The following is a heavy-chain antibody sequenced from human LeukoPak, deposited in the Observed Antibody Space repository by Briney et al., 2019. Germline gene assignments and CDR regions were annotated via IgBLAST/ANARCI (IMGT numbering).Heavy chain of an antibody. D-gene: IGHD3-22*01. CDR3: ARRLLYYYDSSGYPDY. CDR1: GYTFTSYD. V-gene: IGHV1-18*01. J-gene: IGHJ4*02. Sequence: ASVKVSCKASGYTFTSYDINWVRQATGQGLEWMGWISAYNGNTNYAQKLQGRVTMTTDTSTSTAYMELRSLRSDDTAVYYCARRLLYYYDSSGYPDYWGQGTLVTVSS. CDR2: ISAYNGNT.